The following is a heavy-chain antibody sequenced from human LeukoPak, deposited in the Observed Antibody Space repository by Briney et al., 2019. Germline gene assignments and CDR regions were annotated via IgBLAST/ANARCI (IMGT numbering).Heavy chain of an antibody. Sequence: ASVKVSCKASGYTFTGYYMHWVRQAPGQGLEWMGWINPNSGGTNYAQKFQGRVTMTRDTSISTAYMELSRLRSDDTAVYYCARDRVGLKYYFDYWGQGTLVTVSS. V-gene: IGHV1-2*02. CDR1: GYTFTGYY. CDR2: INPNSGGT. CDR3: ARDRVGLKYYFDY. J-gene: IGHJ4*02. D-gene: IGHD1-26*01.